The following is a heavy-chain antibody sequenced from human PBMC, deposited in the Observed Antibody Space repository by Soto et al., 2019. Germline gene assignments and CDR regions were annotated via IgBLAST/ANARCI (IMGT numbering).Heavy chain of an antibody. Sequence: GGSLRLSCAASGFTFSSYAMHWVRQAPGKGLEWVAVISYDGSNKYYADSVKGRFTISRDNSKNTLYLQMNSLRAEDTAVYYCARAPLYCSGGSCYFDYWGQGTPVTVSS. D-gene: IGHD2-15*01. CDR1: GFTFSSYA. J-gene: IGHJ4*02. V-gene: IGHV3-30*04. CDR3: ARAPLYCSGGSCYFDY. CDR2: ISYDGSNK.